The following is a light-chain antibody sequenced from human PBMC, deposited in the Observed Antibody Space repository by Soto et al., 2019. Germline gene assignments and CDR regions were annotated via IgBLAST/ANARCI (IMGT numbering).Light chain of an antibody. CDR2: DVS. V-gene: IGLV2-14*01. Sequence: QSALTQPASVSGSPGQSITISCTGTSSDVGGYNYVSWYQQHPGKAPKLMIYDVSNRPSGVSNRCSGSKSGNTASLTISGLQAEDEADYYCSSYTSSSTVVFGGVTKLTVL. CDR1: SSDVGGYNY. J-gene: IGLJ2*01. CDR3: SSYTSSSTVV.